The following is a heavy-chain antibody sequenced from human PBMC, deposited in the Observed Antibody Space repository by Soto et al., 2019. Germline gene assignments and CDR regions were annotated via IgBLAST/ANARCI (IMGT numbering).Heavy chain of an antibody. CDR3: ARPNTPYYGGNSGAFDI. Sequence: QVQLVESGGGLVKPGGSLRLSCAASGFTFSDYYMSWIRQAPGQGLEWVSYISHDSDYTSYADSVRGRFSISRDNAQKSLYLQINSLRAEDTALYYCARPNTPYYGGNSGAFDIWGHGTMVTVSS. D-gene: IGHD4-17*01. CDR2: ISHDSDYT. J-gene: IGHJ3*02. V-gene: IGHV3-11*06. CDR1: GFTFSDYY.